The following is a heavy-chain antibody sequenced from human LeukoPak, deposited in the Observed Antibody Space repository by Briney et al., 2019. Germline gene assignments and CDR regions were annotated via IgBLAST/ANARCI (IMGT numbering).Heavy chain of an antibody. Sequence: GRSLRLSCAASGFTFSSYGMHWVRQAPGKGLEWVAVIWYDGSNKYYADSVKGRFTISRDNSKNTLYLQMNSLRAEDTAVYYCAREKVYGDYIDYGGQGTLVTVSS. CDR2: IWYDGSNK. CDR3: AREKVYGDYIDY. J-gene: IGHJ4*02. CDR1: GFTFSSYG. V-gene: IGHV3-33*01. D-gene: IGHD4-17*01.